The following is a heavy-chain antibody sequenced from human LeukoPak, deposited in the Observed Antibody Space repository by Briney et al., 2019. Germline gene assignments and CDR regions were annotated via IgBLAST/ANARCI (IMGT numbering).Heavy chain of an antibody. D-gene: IGHD5-18*01. CDR1: GFTFSDYY. V-gene: IGHV3-11*01. CDR2: ISSSGSTI. J-gene: IGHJ4*02. Sequence: PGGSLRLSCAASGFTFSDYYMSWIRQAPGKGLEWVSYISSSGSTIYYADSVKGRSTISRDNAKNSLYLQMNSLRAEDTAVYYCASLGDTAMDYFDYWGQGTLVTVSS. CDR3: ASLGDTAMDYFDY.